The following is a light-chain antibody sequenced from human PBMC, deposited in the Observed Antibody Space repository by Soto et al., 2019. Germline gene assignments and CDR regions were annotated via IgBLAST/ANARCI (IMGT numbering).Light chain of an antibody. J-gene: IGLJ1*01. CDR3: SSYTSSSTRV. CDR1: SSDVGGYKY. CDR2: DVS. Sequence: QSALPQLASVSGSPGPSITISCTGTSSDVGGYKYVSWYQQHPGEAPKLMIYDVSNRPSGVSNRFSGSKSGNTASLTISGLQAEDEADYYCSSYTSSSTRVFGTGTKLTVL. V-gene: IGLV2-14*01.